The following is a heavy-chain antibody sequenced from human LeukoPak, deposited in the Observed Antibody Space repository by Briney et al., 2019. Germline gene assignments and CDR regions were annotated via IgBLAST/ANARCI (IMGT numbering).Heavy chain of an antibody. CDR1: GFTFATYW. Sequence: GGSLRLSCAASGFTFATYWMGWVRQAPGKGLEWVASIKQDGNEKYYVDSVKGRFTISRDTAKNSLYLQMNSLRAEDTALYYCARLSGPGSGWTTLDYWGQGTLVTVSS. CDR2: IKQDGNEK. CDR3: ARLSGPGSGWTTLDY. V-gene: IGHV3-7*03. J-gene: IGHJ4*02. D-gene: IGHD6-19*01.